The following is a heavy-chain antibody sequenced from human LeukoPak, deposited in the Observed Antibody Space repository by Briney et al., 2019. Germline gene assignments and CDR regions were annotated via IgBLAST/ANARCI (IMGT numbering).Heavy chain of an antibody. CDR2: IYNADTT. CDR1: GFTVSSNY. D-gene: IGHD1-14*01. V-gene: IGHV3-53*01. Sequence: PGGSLRLSCAASGFTVSSNYMSWVRQAPGKGLEWISVIYNADTTYYADSVKGRFTISSDNSKNTVYLQMNSLRAEDTAVYYCARGSDRNKVGYWGQGTLVTVSS. CDR3: ARGSDRNKVGY. J-gene: IGHJ4*02.